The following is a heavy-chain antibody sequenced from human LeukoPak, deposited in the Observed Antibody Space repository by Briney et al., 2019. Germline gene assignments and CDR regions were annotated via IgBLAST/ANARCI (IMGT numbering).Heavy chain of an antibody. J-gene: IGHJ4*02. D-gene: IGHD1-26*01. CDR3: ATTLVGVAHLHY. CDR2: INPNSGGT. V-gene: IGHV1-2*02. CDR1: GYTFTGYY. Sequence: ASVKVSCKASGYTFTGYYMHWVRQAPGQGLEWMGWINPNSGGTNYAQKFQGRVTMTRDTSISTAYMELTSLRSEDTAVYFCATTLVGVAHLHYWGQGTLVTVSS.